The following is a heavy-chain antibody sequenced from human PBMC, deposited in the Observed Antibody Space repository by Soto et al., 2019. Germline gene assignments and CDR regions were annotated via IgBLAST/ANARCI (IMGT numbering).Heavy chain of an antibody. J-gene: IGHJ4*02. CDR1: GGSISSSSYY. CDR2: IYYSGST. Sequence: SETLSLTCSVSGGSISSSSYYWGWIRQPPGKGLEWIGSIYYSGSTYYNPSLKRRVTISVNTSKNPFSLKLSSVTAADTAIYYCATQSWGYLGYWGQGTLVTVPS. V-gene: IGHV4-39*01. D-gene: IGHD3-16*01. CDR3: ATQSWGYLGY.